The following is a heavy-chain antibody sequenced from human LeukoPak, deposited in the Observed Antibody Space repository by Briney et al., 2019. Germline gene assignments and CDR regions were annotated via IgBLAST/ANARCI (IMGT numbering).Heavy chain of an antibody. D-gene: IGHD3-22*01. V-gene: IGHV4-59*01. CDR2: IFYSGST. CDR3: ARDTGYLGSNYGMDV. Sequence: PSETLSLTCTVSGDSISSYYWSWIRQPPGKGLEWIGYIFYSGSTNCNPSLKSRVTISVDTSKNQFSLNLSSVTAADTAIYYCARDTGYLGSNYGMDVWGQGTTVTVSS. J-gene: IGHJ6*02. CDR1: GDSISSYY.